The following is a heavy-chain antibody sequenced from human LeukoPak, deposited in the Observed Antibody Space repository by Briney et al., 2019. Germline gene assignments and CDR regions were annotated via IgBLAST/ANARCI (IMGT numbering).Heavy chain of an antibody. J-gene: IGHJ6*03. V-gene: IGHV1-69*05. CDR1: GGTFNNYA. D-gene: IGHD6-6*01. CDR3: ATAAAAARPGYYYYMDV. CDR2: IISIFGTA. Sequence: ASVKVSCKASGGTFNNYAINWVRQAPGQGLEWMGRIISIFGTADYAQKFQGRVTITTDESTITAYMELSSLRSEDTAVYYCATAAAAARPGYYYYMDVWGKGTTVTVSS.